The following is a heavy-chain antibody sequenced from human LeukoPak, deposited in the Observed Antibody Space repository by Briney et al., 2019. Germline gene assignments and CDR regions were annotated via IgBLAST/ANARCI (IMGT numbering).Heavy chain of an antibody. J-gene: IGHJ4*02. D-gene: IGHD3-16*01. CDR3: ARVVGGVGLDY. CDR1: GGSISGYY. Sequence: SETLSLTCTVSGGSISGYYWTWVRQPPGEALEYIGCIYYTGTTNYNPSLNSRVTVSVDTSKNQFALKLSSVTAADTAVYYCARVVGGVGLDYWGQGTLVTVSS. CDR2: IYYTGTT. V-gene: IGHV4-59*01.